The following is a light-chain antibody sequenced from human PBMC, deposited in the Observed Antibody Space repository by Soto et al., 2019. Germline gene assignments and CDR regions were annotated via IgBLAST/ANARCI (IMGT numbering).Light chain of an antibody. CDR2: GAS. J-gene: IGKJ1*01. Sequence: EIVLTQSPGTLSLSPGERATLSCRASQSVTSSYLAWYQQKPGQAPRLLIYGASSRATGIPDRFSGSGSVTDFTLTISRLEPEDFAVYYCQQYGSSGTFGQGDQGGYQ. CDR3: QQYGSSGT. V-gene: IGKV3-20*01. CDR1: QSVTSSY.